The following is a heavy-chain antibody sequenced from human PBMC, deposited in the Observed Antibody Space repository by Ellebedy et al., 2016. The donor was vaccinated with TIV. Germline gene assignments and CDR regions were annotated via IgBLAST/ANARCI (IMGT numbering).Heavy chain of an antibody. V-gene: IGHV3-23*01. D-gene: IGHD4-11*01. CDR2: INAGGVSI. CDR1: GYSFSSYA. CDR3: AVKITTIY. Sequence: PGGSLRLSCAGSGYSFSSYAMSWVRQAPGKGLEWVSGINAGGVSIAYADSVKGRFTISRDNSRNTLYLQMNSLRAEDTAMYYCAVKITTIYWGQGTLVTVSS. J-gene: IGHJ4*02.